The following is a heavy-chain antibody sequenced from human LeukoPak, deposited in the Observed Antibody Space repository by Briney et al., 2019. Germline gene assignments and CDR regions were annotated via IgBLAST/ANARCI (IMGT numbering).Heavy chain of an antibody. J-gene: IGHJ4*02. CDR3: ARANPRWAAAGVYYFGY. CDR2: IYSGGST. D-gene: IGHD6-13*01. V-gene: IGHV3-53*01. Sequence: PGGSLRLSCAASGFTVSSNYMSWVRQAPGKGLEWVSVIYSGGSTYYADSVKGRFTISRDNSKNTLYLQMNSLRAEDTAVYYCARANPRWAAAGVYYFGYWGQGTLVTVSS. CDR1: GFTVSSNY.